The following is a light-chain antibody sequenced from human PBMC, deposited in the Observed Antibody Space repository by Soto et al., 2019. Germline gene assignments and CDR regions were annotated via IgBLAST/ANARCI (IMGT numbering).Light chain of an antibody. V-gene: IGLV1-40*03. J-gene: IGLJ3*02. Sequence: VHWYQQLPGTAPKLLVAGNRPSGVPDRFSVSKSGASASLAITGLQAEDEADYYCQSYDSRLSRRWGFGGGTKLTVL. CDR3: QSYDSRLSRRWG. CDR2: G.